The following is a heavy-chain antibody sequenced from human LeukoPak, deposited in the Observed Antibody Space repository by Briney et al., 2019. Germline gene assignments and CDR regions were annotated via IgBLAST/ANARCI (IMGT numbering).Heavy chain of an antibody. V-gene: IGHV3-33*01. CDR1: GYIFTSYG. Sequence: GGSLRLSCAACGYIFTSYGLHWVRQTPGKGLEWVAVIWYDGSKEYYADSVKGRFTISKDNSKNTLYLQMNSLRVEDTAVYYCVRDGGSGLDYWGQGTLVIVSS. J-gene: IGHJ4*02. CDR2: IWYDGSKE. CDR3: VRDGGSGLDY. D-gene: IGHD6-19*01.